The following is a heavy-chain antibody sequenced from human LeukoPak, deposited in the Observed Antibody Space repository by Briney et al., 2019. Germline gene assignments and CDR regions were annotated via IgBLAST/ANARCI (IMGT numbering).Heavy chain of an antibody. CDR2: IHSDGIDT. CDR1: GYAFINYW. V-gene: IGHV3-74*01. D-gene: IGHD1-26*01. J-gene: IGHJ3*02. Sequence: GGSLRLSCAASGYAFINYWMHWVRQVPGKGLVCVSRIHSDGIDTIYADSVKGRFTSSRDNAKNTLYLQLCSLRVEDTAVYYCARGGRDDGFDIWGQGTMVTVSS. CDR3: ARGGRDDGFDI.